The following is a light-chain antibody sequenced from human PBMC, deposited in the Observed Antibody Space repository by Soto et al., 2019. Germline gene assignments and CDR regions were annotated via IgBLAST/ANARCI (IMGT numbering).Light chain of an antibody. CDR3: FAVTTPCTQG. CDR1: SSDIGAYDY. V-gene: IGLV2-14*01. J-gene: IGLJ1*01. Sequence: QSALTQPASLSGSPGQSITISCTGTSSDIGAYDYVSWFQQHPGKAPKLMISEVNNRPSGVSNRFSGPKSGNTAYLTISGLQVEDEADYFCFAVTTPCTQGFGTGTKGTVL. CDR2: EVN.